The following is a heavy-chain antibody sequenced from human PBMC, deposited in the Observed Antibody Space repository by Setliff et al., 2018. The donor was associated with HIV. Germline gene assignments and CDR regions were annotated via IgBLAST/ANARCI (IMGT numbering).Heavy chain of an antibody. V-gene: IGHV4-61*02. CDR1: GGSISSGSYY. CDR3: AKRLTGPFDN. D-gene: IGHD1-1*01. CDR2: IYTSGST. J-gene: IGHJ4*02. Sequence: PSETLSLTCTVSGGSISSGSYYWSWIRQPAGKGLEWIGRIYTSGSTNYNPSLKSRVTISIDNFKNQFSLNLSSVTAADTAVYYCAKRLTGPFDNWGQGTLVTVSS.